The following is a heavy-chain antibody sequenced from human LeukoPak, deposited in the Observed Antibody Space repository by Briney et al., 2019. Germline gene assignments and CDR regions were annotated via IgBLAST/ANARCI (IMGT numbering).Heavy chain of an antibody. CDR3: ARETTNRYGMDV. J-gene: IGHJ6*02. Sequence: SETLSLTCAVYGGSFSGYYWSWIRQPPGKGLEWIGEINHSGSTSYNPSPKSRVTISVDTSKNQFSLKLSSVTAADTAVYYCARETTNRYGMDVWGQGTTVTVSS. CDR2: INHSGST. V-gene: IGHV4-34*01. CDR1: GGSFSGYY. D-gene: IGHD4-11*01.